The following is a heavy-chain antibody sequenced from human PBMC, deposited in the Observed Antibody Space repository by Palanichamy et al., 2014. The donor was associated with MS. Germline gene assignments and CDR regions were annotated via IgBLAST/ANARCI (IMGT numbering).Heavy chain of an antibody. CDR2: ITGDSGDT. CDR3: TKDCSGTYYTSDY. CDR1: GFIFSDYP. D-gene: IGHD1-26*01. Sequence: QLVESGGGLVQPGGSLRLSCAASGFIFSDYPMTWVRQAPGKGLEWVSTITGDSGDTYYADSVKGRFTISRDNSKNTLSLQMHSLRGEDTAVYFCTKDCSGTYYTSDYWGQGTLVTVSS. V-gene: IGHV3-23*04. J-gene: IGHJ4*02.